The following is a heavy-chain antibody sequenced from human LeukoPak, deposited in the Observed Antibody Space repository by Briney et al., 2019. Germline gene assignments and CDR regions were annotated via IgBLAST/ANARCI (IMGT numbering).Heavy chain of an antibody. CDR2: AYGDGSSQ. V-gene: IGHV3-33*01. CDR3: ATGGNFYYSH. J-gene: IGHJ1*01. Sequence: GGSLRLSCAASGFPFSGYGMHWVRQAPGKGLEWVAVAYGDGSSQYYADSVKGRFSISKDISKNTLSLQMNSLRAEDTAVYSCATGGNFYYSHWGQGTLVTISS. CDR1: GFPFSGYG. D-gene: IGHD4-11*01.